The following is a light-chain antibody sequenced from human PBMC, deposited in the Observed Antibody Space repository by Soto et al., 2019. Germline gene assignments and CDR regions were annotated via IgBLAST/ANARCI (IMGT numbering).Light chain of an antibody. Sequence: EIVLTQSPGTFSLSPGERATLSCRASQSVSSNYLAWYQQKPGQAPRLLIYGASNRATGIPDRFSGSGSGTDFTLTISRLEPEDFAGYYCQEYGSPRTFGRGTNVDIK. V-gene: IGKV3-20*01. J-gene: IGKJ1*01. CDR1: QSVSSNY. CDR3: QEYGSPRT. CDR2: GAS.